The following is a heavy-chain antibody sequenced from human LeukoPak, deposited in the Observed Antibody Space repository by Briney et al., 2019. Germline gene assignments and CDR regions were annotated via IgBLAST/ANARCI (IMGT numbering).Heavy chain of an antibody. CDR1: GYTFTSYD. CDR2: MNPNSGNT. CDR3: ARDFAAAASDAFDI. D-gene: IGHD6-13*01. J-gene: IGHJ3*02. V-gene: IGHV1-8*01. Sequence: ASVKVSCKASGYTFTSYDINWVRQATGQGLEWMGWMNPNSGNTGYAQKFQGRVTMTRNTSISTAYMELSSLRSEDTAVYYCARDFAAAASDAFDIWGQGTMVTVSS.